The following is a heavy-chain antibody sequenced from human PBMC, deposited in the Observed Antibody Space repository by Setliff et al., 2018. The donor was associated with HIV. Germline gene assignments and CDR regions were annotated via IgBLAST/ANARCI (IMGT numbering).Heavy chain of an antibody. D-gene: IGHD2-8*01. V-gene: IGHV4-61*02. CDR2: VFTSGVT. CDR3: ARVPSCADTWCYMYYYYYYGMDV. J-gene: IGHJ6*02. Sequence: SETLSLTCTVSGGSISSGSYYWSWIRQPAGKGLEWIGRVFTSGVTNYNSSLKSRVTISLDTAKNHFTLELRSVTAADTAVYYCARVPSCADTWCYMYYYYYYGMDVWGQGTTVTVSS. CDR1: GGSISSGSYY.